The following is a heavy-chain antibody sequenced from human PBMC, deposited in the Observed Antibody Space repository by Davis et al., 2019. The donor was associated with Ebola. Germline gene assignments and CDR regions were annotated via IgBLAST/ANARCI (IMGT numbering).Heavy chain of an antibody. D-gene: IGHD6-19*01. CDR2: IYYSGST. J-gene: IGHJ5*02. Sequence: SETLSLTCTVSGGSISSSSYYWGWIRQPPGKGLEWIGSIYYSGSTYYNPSLKSRAAISVDTSKSQFSLNLSSVTAADTAVYYCARGLRGRLAKWFDPWGQGTLVTVSS. V-gene: IGHV4-39*07. CDR3: ARGLRGRLAKWFDP. CDR1: GGSISSSSYY.